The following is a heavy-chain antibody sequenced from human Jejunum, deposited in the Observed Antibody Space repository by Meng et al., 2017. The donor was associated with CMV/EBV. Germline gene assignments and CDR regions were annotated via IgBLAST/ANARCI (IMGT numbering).Heavy chain of an antibody. J-gene: IGHJ6*02. CDR2: ISSSSSRI. CDR1: SFTSFR. CDR3: ATLISSPDYDYYYGMDV. D-gene: IGHD3-10*01. Sequence: SFTSFRMNWVRQAPGKGLEWVSSISSSSSRIYYADSVKGRFTISRDNAKNSVFLQMNSLRAEDAAVYYCATLISSPDYDYYYGMDVWGQGTTVTVSS. V-gene: IGHV3-21*01.